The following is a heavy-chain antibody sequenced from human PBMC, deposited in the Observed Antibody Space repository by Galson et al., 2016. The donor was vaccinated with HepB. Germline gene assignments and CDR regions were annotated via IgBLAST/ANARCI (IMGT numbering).Heavy chain of an antibody. CDR2: IYTGDNT. Sequence: SLRLSCAASGFTVTNYYMSWVRQAPGKGLEWISVIYTGDNTNYADSVKGRFVISRDKSRNTLYLHLNTLRPEDTAMYFCARGVGLTGPPFFDSWGQGALVTVSS. J-gene: IGHJ4*02. CDR3: ARGVGLTGPPFFDS. CDR1: GFTVTNYY. D-gene: IGHD1-20*01. V-gene: IGHV3-53*01.